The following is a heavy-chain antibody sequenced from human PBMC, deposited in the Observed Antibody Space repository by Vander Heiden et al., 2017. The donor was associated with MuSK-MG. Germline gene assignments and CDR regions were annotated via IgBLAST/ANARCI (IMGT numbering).Heavy chain of an antibody. D-gene: IGHD2-2*01. Sequence: EVQLVQSGAEVKKPGESLRISCKGSGYSFTSYWISWVSQMPGKGLEWMGRIDPSDSYTNYSPSFQGHVTISADKSISTAYLQWSSLKASDTAMYYCARLSCSSTSCYWNFDYWGQGTLVTVSS. CDR2: IDPSDSYT. CDR3: ARLSCSSTSCYWNFDY. CDR1: GYSFTSYW. V-gene: IGHV5-10-1*03. J-gene: IGHJ4*02.